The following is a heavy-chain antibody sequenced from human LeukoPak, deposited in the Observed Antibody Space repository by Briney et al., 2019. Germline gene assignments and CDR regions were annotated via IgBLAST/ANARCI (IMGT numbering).Heavy chain of an antibody. CDR3: ARDQGIAARTEAYYYYYGMDV. D-gene: IGHD6-6*01. CDR1: GFTFSSYG. V-gene: IGHV3-30*03. CDR2: ISYDGSNK. J-gene: IGHJ6*02. Sequence: GGSLRLSCAASGFTFSSYGMHWVRQAPGKGLEWVAVISYDGSNKYYADSVKGRFTISRDNSKNTLYLQMNSLRAEDTAVYYCARDQGIAARTEAYYYYYGMDVWGQGTTVTVSS.